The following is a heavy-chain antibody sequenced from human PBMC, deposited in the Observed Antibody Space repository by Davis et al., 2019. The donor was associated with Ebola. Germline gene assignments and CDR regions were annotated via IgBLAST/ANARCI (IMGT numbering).Heavy chain of an antibody. J-gene: IGHJ4*02. CDR1: GGSISSSNW. CDR3: ARDYVY. Sequence: MPSETLSLTCAVSGGSISSSNWWSWVRQLPGKGLEWIGSIYHSGSTNYSPSLKSRVTISADTSKNQFSLRLKSVTAADTAMYYCARDYVYWGQGILVTVSS. V-gene: IGHV4-4*02. CDR2: IYHSGST. D-gene: IGHD1-14*01.